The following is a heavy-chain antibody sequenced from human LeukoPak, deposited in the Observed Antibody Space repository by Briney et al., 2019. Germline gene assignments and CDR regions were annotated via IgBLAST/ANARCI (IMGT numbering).Heavy chain of an antibody. CDR2: INHSGST. D-gene: IGHD3-22*01. CDR1: GGSFSGYY. Sequence: PSETLSLTCAVYGGSFSGYYWSWIRQPPGKGLEWIGEINHSGSTNYNPSLKSRVTISVDTSKNQFSLKLSSVTAADTAVYYCARQYFSTIVRPQATIDYWGQGTLVTVSS. V-gene: IGHV4-34*01. J-gene: IGHJ4*02. CDR3: ARQYFSTIVRPQATIDY.